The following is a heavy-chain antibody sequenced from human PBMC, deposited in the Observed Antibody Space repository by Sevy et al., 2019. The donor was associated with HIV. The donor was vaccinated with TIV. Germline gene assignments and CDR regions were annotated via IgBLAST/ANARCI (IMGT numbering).Heavy chain of an antibody. Sequence: SETLSLTCSVSGGSTSTYFWTWIRQPPGKGLEWIGYIYYTGSTNYNPSLKSRVTISVDTSKNQLSLKLSSVTAADTAVYYCARDLPHEIVGDTFHASDIWGQGTMVTVSS. CDR2: IYYTGST. J-gene: IGHJ3*02. D-gene: IGHD1-26*01. V-gene: IGHV4-59*01. CDR3: ARDLPHEIVGDTFHASDI. CDR1: GGSTSTYF.